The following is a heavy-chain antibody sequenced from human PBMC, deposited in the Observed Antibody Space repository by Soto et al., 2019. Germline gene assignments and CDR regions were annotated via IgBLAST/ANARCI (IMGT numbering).Heavy chain of an antibody. CDR1: GDSIDNFY. D-gene: IGHD4-17*01. J-gene: IGHJ6*02. Sequence: PSETLSLTCPVSGDSIDNFYWSWIRQPPGKGLEWIGYIYSSGSTKYNPSLKSRVTISVDTSKNQFSLKLSSVTAADTAVYFCARDYPYFTVTASGGMDVWGQGTTVTVSS. V-gene: IGHV4-59*01. CDR3: ARDYPYFTVTASGGMDV. CDR2: IYSSGST.